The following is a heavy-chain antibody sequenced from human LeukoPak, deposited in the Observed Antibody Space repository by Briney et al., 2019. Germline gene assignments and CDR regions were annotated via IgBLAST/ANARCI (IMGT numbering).Heavy chain of an antibody. V-gene: IGHV1-2*02. D-gene: IGHD3-3*01. Sequence: ASVKVSCKASGYTFTGYYMHWVRQAPGQGLEWMGWINPNSGGTNYAQKFQGRVTMTRDTSISTAYMELSRLRSDDTAVYYCARGRRGTDFWSGYFIDYWGQGTLVTVSS. CDR1: GYTFTGYY. CDR3: ARGRRGTDFWSGYFIDY. CDR2: INPNSGGT. J-gene: IGHJ4*02.